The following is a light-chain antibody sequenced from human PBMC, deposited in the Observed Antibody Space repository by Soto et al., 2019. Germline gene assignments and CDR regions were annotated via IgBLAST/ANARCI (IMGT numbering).Light chain of an antibody. CDR1: QSVSTY. CDR2: GAS. J-gene: IGKJ5*01. Sequence: ETVFTQSPATLSLSHGESATLSCRASQSVSTYLAWYQQKPGQAPRLLIYGASTRATGIPARFSGSGSGTEFSLTITGLQSEDFAVYYCHQYNERPSNTFGQGTLLEIK. CDR3: HQYNERPSNT. V-gene: IGKV3-15*01.